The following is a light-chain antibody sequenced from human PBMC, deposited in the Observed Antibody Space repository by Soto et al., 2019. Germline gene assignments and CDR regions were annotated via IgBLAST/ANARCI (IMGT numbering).Light chain of an antibody. CDR2: GVS. Sequence: DIVMTQTPLSLSVTPGQPASISCKSSQSLLFSDGKTYLYWYLQKPGQHPQLLIYGVSNRFYVVTDMFSGSGSVTDFTLTISRVELVDVCVYYFMQTVSSPLTFDQETKVEV. V-gene: IGKV2D-29*01. J-gene: IGKJ1*01. CDR1: QSLLFSDGKTY. CDR3: MQTVSSPLT.